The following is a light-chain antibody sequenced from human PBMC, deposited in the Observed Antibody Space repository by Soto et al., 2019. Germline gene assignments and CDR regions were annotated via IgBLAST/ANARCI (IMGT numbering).Light chain of an antibody. CDR1: QGISSY. V-gene: IGKV1-8*01. J-gene: IGKJ1*01. Sequence: AIRMTQSPSSLSASTGDRVTITCRASQGISSYLAWYQQKPGKAPKLLIYAASTLQSGVPSRFSGSGSGTDFTLTISCLQSEDLATYYCQQYYSYPPWTFGQGPKVDIK. CDR3: QQYYSYPPWT. CDR2: AAS.